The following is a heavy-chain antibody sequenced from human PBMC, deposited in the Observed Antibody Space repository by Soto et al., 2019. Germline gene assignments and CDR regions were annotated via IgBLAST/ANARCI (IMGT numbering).Heavy chain of an antibody. V-gene: IGHV1-69*13. CDR3: ARDQQLVPYYGMDV. CDR2: IIPIFGTA. CDR1: GGTFSSYA. J-gene: IGHJ6*02. Sequence: GASVKVSCKASGGTFSSYAISWVRQAPGQGLEWMGGIIPIFGTANYAQKFQVRVTITADESTSTAYMELSSLRSEDTAVYYCARDQQLVPYYGMDVWGQGTTVTVSS. D-gene: IGHD6-13*01.